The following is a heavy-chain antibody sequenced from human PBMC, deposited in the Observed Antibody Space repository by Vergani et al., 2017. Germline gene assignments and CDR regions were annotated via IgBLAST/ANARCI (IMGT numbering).Heavy chain of an antibody. D-gene: IGHD6-19*01. Sequence: QLQLQESGPGLVKPSETLSLTCTVSGVSIGSNSYYWGWIRKPPGKGLELSGTIYYTGTTYYNEAHKSRLTISVDTSKNQFSLNLPSVTAADTAVYYCTRHGRSGWAGYFQHWGQGTLVTASS. CDR2: IYYTGTT. V-gene: IGHV4-39*01. CDR3: TRHGRSGWAGYFQH. CDR1: GVSIGSNSYY. J-gene: IGHJ1*01.